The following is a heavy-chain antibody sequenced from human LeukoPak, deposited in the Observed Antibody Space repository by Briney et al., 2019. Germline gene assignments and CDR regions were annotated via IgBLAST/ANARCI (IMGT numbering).Heavy chain of an antibody. CDR3: ARGGLVVVAATDY. V-gene: IGHV5-51*01. CDR1: GYSFAGQW. CDR2: ICPGDSDT. D-gene: IGHD2-15*01. Sequence: PGESLKISCQGSGYSFAGQWIGWVRQMPGKGLEWMGIICPGDSDTKINPSFQGQVTISVDKSISTAFLQWSSLKASDTAMYYCARGGLVVVAATDYWGQGTLVTVSS. J-gene: IGHJ4*02.